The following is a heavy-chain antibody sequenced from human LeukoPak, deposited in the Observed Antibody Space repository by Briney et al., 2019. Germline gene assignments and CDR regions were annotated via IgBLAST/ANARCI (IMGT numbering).Heavy chain of an antibody. Sequence: ASVKVSCKASGYTFTGYYMHWVRQAPGQGLEWMGRINPNSGGTNYAQKFQGRVTMTRDTSISTAYMELSRLRSDDTAVYYCASGLSMVRGVIIAFDIWGQGTMVTVSS. CDR2: INPNSGGT. J-gene: IGHJ3*02. CDR3: ASGLSMVRGVIIAFDI. D-gene: IGHD3-10*01. CDR1: GYTFTGYY. V-gene: IGHV1-2*06.